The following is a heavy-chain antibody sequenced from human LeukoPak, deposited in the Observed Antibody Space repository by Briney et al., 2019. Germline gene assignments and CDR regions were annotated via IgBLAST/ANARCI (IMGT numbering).Heavy chain of an antibody. CDR1: GFSFSKYW. D-gene: IGHD3-9*01. CDR3: ARDFDMGITPGDDFDF. CDR2: IKEDGTYT. J-gene: IGHJ4*02. V-gene: IGHV3-74*01. Sequence: GGSLRLSCASSGFSFSKYWMHWVRQTPGEGLVWVARIKEDGTYTSYADSVKGRFTISRDNARNTVFLQMNSLRAEDTAVYYCARDFDMGITPGDDFDFWGQGTLVTVSS.